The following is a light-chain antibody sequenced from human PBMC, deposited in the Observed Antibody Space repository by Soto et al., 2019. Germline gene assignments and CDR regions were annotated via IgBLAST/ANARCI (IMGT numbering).Light chain of an antibody. CDR3: SAYTSSSLYV. J-gene: IGLJ1*01. V-gene: IGLV2-14*01. CDR2: EIY. Sequence: QSALTQPASVSGSPGQSITISCTGTSSDVSIYKYFSWYQQRPGKAPKLLIYEIYNRPSGVSSRFSGSKSGNTASLTISGLQTEDEAVYYCSAYTSSSLYVFGTGTKLTVL. CDR1: SSDVSIYKY.